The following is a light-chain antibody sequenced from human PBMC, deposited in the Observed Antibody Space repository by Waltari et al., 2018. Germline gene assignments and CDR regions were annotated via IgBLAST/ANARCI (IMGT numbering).Light chain of an antibody. CDR1: SHKHGRHT. V-gene: IGLV1-44*01. CDR2: SNN. Sequence: QSVLTQPPSASGNPGQRVTISCSGSSHKHGRHTVNWYQQLPGTAPKLLSYSNNQRPSGVPDRFSGSKSGTSASLAISGLQSEDEADYYCAAWDDSLLYVFGTGTKVTVL. CDR3: AAWDDSLLYV. J-gene: IGLJ1*01.